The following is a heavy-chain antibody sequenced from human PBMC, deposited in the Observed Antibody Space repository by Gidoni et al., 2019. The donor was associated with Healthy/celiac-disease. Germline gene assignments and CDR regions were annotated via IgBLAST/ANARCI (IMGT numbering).Heavy chain of an antibody. CDR1: GFPFSSYA. D-gene: IGHD3-22*01. CDR3: ARGGMIVVKYDFDY. V-gene: IGHV3-30-3*01. CDR2: ISYDGSNK. Sequence: VQLVESGGGVFQPWRSLRLSFAASGFPFSSYAMHWVRQAPGKGLEWVAVISYDGSNKYYADSVKGRFTIARDNSKNTLYLQMNSLRAEDTAVYYCARGGMIVVKYDFDYWGQGTLVTVSS. J-gene: IGHJ4*02.